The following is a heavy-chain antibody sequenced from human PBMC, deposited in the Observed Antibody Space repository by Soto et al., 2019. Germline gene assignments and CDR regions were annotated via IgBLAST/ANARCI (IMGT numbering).Heavy chain of an antibody. CDR1: GFTFDDYA. V-gene: IGHV3-9*01. J-gene: IGHJ3*02. CDR3: AKDLKGYSSSFDDI. D-gene: IGHD6-6*01. Sequence: EVQLVESGGGLVQPGRSLRLSCAASGFTFDDYAMHWVRQAPGKGLEWVSGISWNSGSIGYADSVKGRFTISRDNAKNSLYLQMNSLRAEDTALYYCAKDLKGYSSSFDDIWCQGTMVTVSS. CDR2: ISWNSGSI.